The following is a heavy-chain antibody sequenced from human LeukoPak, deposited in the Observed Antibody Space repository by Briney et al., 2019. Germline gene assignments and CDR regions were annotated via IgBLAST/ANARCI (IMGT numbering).Heavy chain of an antibody. J-gene: IGHJ4*02. CDR1: GYTFTSYY. V-gene: IGHV1-46*01. D-gene: IGHD3-3*01. Sequence: GASVKVSCKASGYTFTSYYMHWVRQAPGQGLEWMGIINPSGGSTSYAQKFQGRVTMTRDTSTSTVYMELSSLRSEDTAVYYCARAITIFGVVTHLHFDYWGQGTLVTVSS. CDR2: INPSGGST. CDR3: ARAITIFGVVTHLHFDY.